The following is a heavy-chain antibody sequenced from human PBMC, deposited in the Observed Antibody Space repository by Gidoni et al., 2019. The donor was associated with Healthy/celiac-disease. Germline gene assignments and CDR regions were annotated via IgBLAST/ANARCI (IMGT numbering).Heavy chain of an antibody. D-gene: IGHD2-2*02. Sequence: QVQLQESGPGLVKPSETLSLTCTVSGGSISSSYWSWIRQPPGKGLEWIGYIYSSGSTNYNPSLKSRVTISVDTSKNQFSLKLSSVTAADTAVYYCARVGYQLLYGYYYYYMDVWGKGTTVTVSS. CDR1: GGSISSSY. J-gene: IGHJ6*03. CDR3: ARVGYQLLYGYYYYYMDV. CDR2: IYSSGST. V-gene: IGHV4-59*01.